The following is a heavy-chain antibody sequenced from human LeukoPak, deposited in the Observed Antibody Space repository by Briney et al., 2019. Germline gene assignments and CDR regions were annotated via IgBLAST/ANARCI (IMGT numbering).Heavy chain of an antibody. J-gene: IGHJ4*02. V-gene: IGHV1-8*02. D-gene: IGHD3-22*01. CDR1: GGTFSSYA. CDR3: ARGYDSIDFDY. Sequence: ASVKVSCKASGGTFSSYAINWVRQATGQGLEWMGWMNPNSGNTGYAQKFQGRVTMTRNTSISTAYMELSSLRSEDTAVYYCARGYDSIDFDYWGQGTLVTVSS. CDR2: MNPNSGNT.